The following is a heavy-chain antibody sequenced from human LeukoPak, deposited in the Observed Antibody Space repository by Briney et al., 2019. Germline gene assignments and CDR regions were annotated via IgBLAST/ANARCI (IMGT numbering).Heavy chain of an antibody. Sequence: HYWNWIRQPPGRGLEWIGYIHHSGSTYFNPSLKSRVTISLDTSKNQFSLKLSSVTAADMAVYYCARVTYGDGPDYWGQGTLVTVSS. J-gene: IGHJ4*02. CDR3: ARVTYGDGPDY. D-gene: IGHD4-17*01. CDR2: IHHSGST. CDR1: HY. V-gene: IGHV4-59*08.